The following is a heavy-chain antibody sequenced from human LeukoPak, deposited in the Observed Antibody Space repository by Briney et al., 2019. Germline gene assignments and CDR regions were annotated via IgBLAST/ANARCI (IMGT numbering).Heavy chain of an antibody. V-gene: IGHV4-34*01. J-gene: IGHJ3*02. CDR2: INHSGST. D-gene: IGHD3-22*01. Sequence: SETLSLTCAVYGGSFSGYYWSWIRQPPGKGLEWIGEINHSGSTNYNPSLKSRVTISVDTSKNQFSLKLSSVTAADTAVYYCARVAEYYYDSSGYYSDYDAFDIWGQGTMVTVSS. CDR1: GGSFSGYY. CDR3: ARVAEYYYDSSGYYSDYDAFDI.